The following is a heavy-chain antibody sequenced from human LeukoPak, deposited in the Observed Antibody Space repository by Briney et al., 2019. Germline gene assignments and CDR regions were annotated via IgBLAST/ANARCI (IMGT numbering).Heavy chain of an antibody. CDR1: GFTFSSYE. Sequence: PGGSLRLSCTASGFTFSSYEMNWVRQAPGKGLEWVSYISSSGSTIYYADSVKGRFTVSRDNAKRSLYLQMNSLRAEDTAVYYCAGLTYDKRFDTWGQGTLVTVSS. J-gene: IGHJ5*02. CDR2: ISSSGSTI. V-gene: IGHV3-48*03. CDR3: AGLTYDKRFDT. D-gene: IGHD3-9*01.